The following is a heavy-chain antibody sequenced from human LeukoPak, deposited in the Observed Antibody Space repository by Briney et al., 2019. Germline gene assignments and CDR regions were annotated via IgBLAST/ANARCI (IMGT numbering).Heavy chain of an antibody. CDR2: ISSSSSYI. CDR3: ARDARYYCSSTSCYPLGDY. D-gene: IGHD2-2*01. V-gene: IGHV3-21*01. Sequence: PGGSLRLSCAASGFTFSSYSMNWVRQAPGKGLEWVSSISSSSSYIYYADSVKGRFTISRDNAKNSLYLQMNSLRAEDTAVYYCARDARYYCSSTSCYPLGDYWGQGTLVTVSS. CDR1: GFTFSSYS. J-gene: IGHJ4*02.